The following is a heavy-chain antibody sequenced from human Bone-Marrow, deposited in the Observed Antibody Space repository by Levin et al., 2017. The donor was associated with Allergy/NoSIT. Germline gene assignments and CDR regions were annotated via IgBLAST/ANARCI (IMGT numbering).Heavy chain of an antibody. D-gene: IGHD4-17*01. CDR2: IFPIIGPV. CDR1: EGTFSGYG. V-gene: IGHV1-69*11. Sequence: GGSLRLSCKASEGTFSGYGISWVRQAPGQGLEWMGTIFPIIGPVNYAERLQGRVTITADEVTRTVYMELISLTSDDTAVYYCATDYSVTTVRGTWGQGTQVIVSS. J-gene: IGHJ4*02. CDR3: ATDYSVTTVRGT.